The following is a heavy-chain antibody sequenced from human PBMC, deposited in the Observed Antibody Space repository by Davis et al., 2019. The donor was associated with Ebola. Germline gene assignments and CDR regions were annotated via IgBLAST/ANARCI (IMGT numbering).Heavy chain of an antibody. D-gene: IGHD4-11*01. J-gene: IGHJ6*04. V-gene: IGHV3-11*01. CDR2: INGGGSPI. CDR1: GGSFSTYY. Sequence: LSLTCTVSGGSFSTYYWSWVRQPPGKGLEWISLINGGGSPIYYADSVKGRFTISRDNAKNSLYLQMNSLRAEDTAVYYCARVETTAGMDVWGKGTTVTVSS. CDR3: ARVETTAGMDV.